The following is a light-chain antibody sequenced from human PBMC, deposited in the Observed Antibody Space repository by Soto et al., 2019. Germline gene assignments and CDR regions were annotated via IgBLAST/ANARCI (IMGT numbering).Light chain of an antibody. Sequence: EIVLTQSPGTLSLSPGERATLSCRASQSLSKTYLAWYQKKPGQAPRLLIDGASSRATGTPDRFSGSGSGTDFTLTISRLEPEDFAVYYCQQYVSPPWTFGQATKVEIK. V-gene: IGKV3-20*01. J-gene: IGKJ1*01. CDR1: QSLSKTY. CDR3: QQYVSPPWT. CDR2: GAS.